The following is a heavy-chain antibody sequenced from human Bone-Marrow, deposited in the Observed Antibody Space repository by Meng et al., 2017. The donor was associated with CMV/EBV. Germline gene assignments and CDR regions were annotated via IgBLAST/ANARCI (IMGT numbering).Heavy chain of an antibody. J-gene: IGHJ4*02. D-gene: IGHD4-17*01. V-gene: IGHV3-23*01. CDR3: ARGNFGAHPIETFFDY. CDR1: GFTFSCFA. Sequence: GFTFSCFAMSWVRQAPGKGLGWVSGISGSGYTTHYADSVKGRFTISRDNSKNALYLQVNSLRAEDTAVYYCARGNFGAHPIETFFDYWGQGTLVTVSS. CDR2: ISGSGYTT.